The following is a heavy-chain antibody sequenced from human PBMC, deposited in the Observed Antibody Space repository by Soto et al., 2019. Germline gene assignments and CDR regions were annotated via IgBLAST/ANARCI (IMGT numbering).Heavy chain of an antibody. D-gene: IGHD3-10*01. CDR3: ARDLLAGFGESHYYGMDV. CDR2: ISSSSSYI. J-gene: IGHJ6*02. V-gene: IGHV3-21*01. CDR1: GFTFSSYS. Sequence: PGGSLRLSCAASGFTFSSYSMNWVRQAPGKGLEWVSSISSSSSYIYYADSVKGRFTISRDNAKNSLYLQMNSLRAEDTAVYYCARDLLAGFGESHYYGMDVWGQGTTVTVSS.